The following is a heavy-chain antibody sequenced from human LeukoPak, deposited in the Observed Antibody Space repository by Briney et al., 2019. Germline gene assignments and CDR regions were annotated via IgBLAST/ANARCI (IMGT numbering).Heavy chain of an antibody. CDR3: ARQGPGYCGSTSCYGVDY. Sequence: ASVTASCKASGYTFTSSAMNWVRQAPGQGLEWMGWINTNTGNPTYAQGFTGRFVFSLDTSVSTAYLQISSLKAEDTAVYYCARQGPGYCGSTSCYGVDYWGQGTLVTVSS. CDR1: GYTFTSSA. V-gene: IGHV7-4-1*02. CDR2: INTNTGNP. J-gene: IGHJ4*02. D-gene: IGHD2-2*01.